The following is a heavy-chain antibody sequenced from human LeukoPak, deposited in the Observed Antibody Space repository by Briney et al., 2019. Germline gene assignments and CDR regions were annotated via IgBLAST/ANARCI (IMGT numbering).Heavy chain of an antibody. Sequence: PGGSLRLSCAASGFTFSSYGMHWVRQAPGKGLEWVAVISYDGSNKYYADSVKGRFTISRDNSKNTLYLQMNSLRAEDTAVYYCVRARYYSLDYWGQGTLVTVSS. D-gene: IGHD3-10*01. V-gene: IGHV3-30*03. CDR1: GFTFSSYG. CDR3: VRARYYSLDY. J-gene: IGHJ4*02. CDR2: ISYDGSNK.